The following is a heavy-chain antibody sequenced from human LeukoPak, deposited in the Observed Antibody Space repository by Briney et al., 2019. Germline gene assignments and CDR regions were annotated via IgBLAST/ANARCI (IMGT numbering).Heavy chain of an antibody. CDR2: INPNSGGT. Sequence: GASVKVSCKASGYTFTIYYMHWVRQAPGQGLEWMGWINPNSGGTSNARRFQGRVTMTRDTSISTAYMELSRLTSDDTAVYYCARNPAYCTSTSCYNDYWGQGTLVTVSS. V-gene: IGHV1-2*02. CDR3: ARNPAYCTSTSCYNDY. CDR1: GYTFTIYY. J-gene: IGHJ4*02. D-gene: IGHD2-2*02.